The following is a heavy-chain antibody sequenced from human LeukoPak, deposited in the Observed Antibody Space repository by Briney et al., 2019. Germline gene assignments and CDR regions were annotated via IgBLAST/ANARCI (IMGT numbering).Heavy chain of an antibody. CDR1: GFTFSSYW. J-gene: IGHJ4*02. CDR3: AAIAPAGLY. V-gene: IGHV3-7*01. D-gene: IGHD6-13*01. CDR2: IKQDGSEK. Sequence: GGSLRLSCAASGFTFSSYWMSWVRQAPGKGLEWVANIKQDGSEKYYVDSVKGRFTISRDNAKNSLYLQMNSLDIEDTAVYYCAAIAPAGLYWGQGTLVTVSS.